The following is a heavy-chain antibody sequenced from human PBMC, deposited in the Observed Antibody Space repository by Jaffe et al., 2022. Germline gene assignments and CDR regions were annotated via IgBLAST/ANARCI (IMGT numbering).Heavy chain of an antibody. Sequence: QLQLQESGPGLVKPSETLSLTCTVSGGSISSSSYYWGWIRQPPGKGLEWIGSIYYSGSTYYNPSLKSRVTISVDTSKNQFSLKLSSVTAADTAVYYCARPRSWGTTPHLDRYYYYYMDVWGKGTTVTVSS. J-gene: IGHJ6*03. CDR2: IYYSGST. CDR1: GGSISSSSYY. CDR3: ARPRSWGTTPHLDRYYYYYMDV. V-gene: IGHV4-39*01. D-gene: IGHD3-16*01.